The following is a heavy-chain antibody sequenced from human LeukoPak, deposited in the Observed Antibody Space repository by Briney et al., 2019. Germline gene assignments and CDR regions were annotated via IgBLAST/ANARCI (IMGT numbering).Heavy chain of an antibody. CDR2: INHSGST. CDR1: GGSFSGYY. CDR3: ASGEVVPAAISGWFDP. J-gene: IGHJ5*02. Sequence: SETLSLTCAVYGGSFSGYYWSWIRQPPGKGLEWIGEINHSGSTNYNPSLKSRVTISVDTSKNQFSLKLSSVTAADTAVYYCASGEVVPAAISGWFDPWGQGTLVTVSS. D-gene: IGHD2-2*01. V-gene: IGHV4-34*01.